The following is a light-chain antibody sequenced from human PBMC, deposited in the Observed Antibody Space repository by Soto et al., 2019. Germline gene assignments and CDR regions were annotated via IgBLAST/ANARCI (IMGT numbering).Light chain of an antibody. CDR2: GAS. Sequence: EVVMTQSPATLSLSPGERATLSCRASQSVSINLAWYQQKPGQAPRLLIYGASTRATGIPARFSGSGSGTDFTLTISSLQSEDFAVYYCQHYNNWPPWTFGQGTKVEIK. CDR3: QHYNNWPPWT. J-gene: IGKJ1*01. V-gene: IGKV3-15*01. CDR1: QSVSIN.